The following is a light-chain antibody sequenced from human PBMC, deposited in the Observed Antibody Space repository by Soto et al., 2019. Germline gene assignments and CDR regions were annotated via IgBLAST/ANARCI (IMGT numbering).Light chain of an antibody. CDR1: QTITTF. CDR2: AAS. Sequence: DIQMTQSPSSLSASIGDRVTITCRASQTITTFLNWYHQRPGKAPELLIYAASSLQSGVPSRFSGSGSGTDFTLTISSLQPEDFGTYYCQQSSSPLFTFGPGTKVDIK. J-gene: IGKJ3*01. CDR3: QQSSSPLFT. V-gene: IGKV1-39*01.